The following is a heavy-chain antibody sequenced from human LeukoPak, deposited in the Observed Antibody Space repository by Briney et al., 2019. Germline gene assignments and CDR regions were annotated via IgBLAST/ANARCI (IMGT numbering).Heavy chain of an antibody. CDR1: GGTFSSYA. J-gene: IGHJ4*02. Sequence: SVKVSCKAYGGTFSSYAISWVRQAPGQGLEWIGRIIPIFGTANYAQKFQGRVTITKDESTSTAYMELSSLRSEDTAVYYCARATHGDPQLYYWGQGTLVTVSS. V-gene: IGHV1-69*05. D-gene: IGHD4-17*01. CDR2: IIPIFGTA. CDR3: ARATHGDPQLYY.